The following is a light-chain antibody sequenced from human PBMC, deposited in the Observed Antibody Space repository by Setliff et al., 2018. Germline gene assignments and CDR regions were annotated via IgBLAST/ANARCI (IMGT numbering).Light chain of an antibody. Sequence: QSALAQPASVSGSPGQSIAVSCTGSGSDVGAYKFVSWYQQRPGKAPRLMIYDVSXXXSGXXXXXXXXXXXXXXXLTISGLQAEDEADYYCCSYTGTSTPYVFGTGTKVTVL. CDR2: DVS. CDR1: GSDVGAYKF. J-gene: IGLJ1*01. V-gene: IGLV2-14*01. CDR3: CSYTGTSTPYV.